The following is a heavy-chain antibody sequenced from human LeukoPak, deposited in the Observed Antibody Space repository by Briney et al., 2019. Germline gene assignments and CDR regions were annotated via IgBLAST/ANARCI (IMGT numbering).Heavy chain of an antibody. D-gene: IGHD2-2*01. CDR2: INPSGGST. CDR1: GYTFTSYY. Sequence: ASVKVSCKASGYTFTSYYMHWVRQAPGQGLEWMGIINPSGGSTSYAQKFQGRVTMTRDTSTSTVYMELSSLRSEDTAVYYCARVGVYCSSTSCPHFDYWGQGTLVTVSS. V-gene: IGHV1-46*01. J-gene: IGHJ4*02. CDR3: ARVGVYCSSTSCPHFDY.